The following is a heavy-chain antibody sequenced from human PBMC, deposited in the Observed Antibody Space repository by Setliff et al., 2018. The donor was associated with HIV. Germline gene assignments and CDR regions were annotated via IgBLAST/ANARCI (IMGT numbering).Heavy chain of an antibody. Sequence: PSETLSLTCAVSAYSISSGYFWGWIRQPPGKGLEWIGTIYHSGRTDYNPSLETRATISVDTYKNQFSLRLTSVTAADTAGYYCARRTYPGSYTPYFDYWGQGTLVTVSS. D-gene: IGHD1-1*01. CDR3: ARRTYPGSYTPYFDY. CDR1: AYSISSGYF. CDR2: IYHSGRT. V-gene: IGHV4-38-2*01. J-gene: IGHJ4*02.